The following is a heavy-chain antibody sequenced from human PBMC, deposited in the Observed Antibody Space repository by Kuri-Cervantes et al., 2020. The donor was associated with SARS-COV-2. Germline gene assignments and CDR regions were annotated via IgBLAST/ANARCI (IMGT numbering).Heavy chain of an antibody. CDR1: GASIRSYF. D-gene: IGHD2-2*01. V-gene: IGHV4-59*12. CDR3: ARAPEVVVVPAAYWFDP. CDR2: IYYSGTT. J-gene: IGHJ5*02. Sequence: GSLRLSCTVSGASIRSYFWSWIRQPPGKGLEWIGHIYYSGTTNYKSSLKSRVTISVDTSKNQFSLKLSSVTAADTAVYYCARAPEVVVVPAAYWFDPWGQGTLVTVSS.